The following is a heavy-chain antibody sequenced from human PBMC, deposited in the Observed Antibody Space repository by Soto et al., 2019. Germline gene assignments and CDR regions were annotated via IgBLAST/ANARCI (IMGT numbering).Heavy chain of an antibody. V-gene: IGHV3-30-3*01. D-gene: IGHD4-17*01. Sequence: GGSLRLSCAASGFTFSSYAMHWVRQAPGKGLEWVAVISYDGSNKYYADSVKGRFTISRDNSKNTLYLQMNSLRAEDNAVYYCARVKYDYVYGRYRVGDYYARMDYWGQGTTVTVSS. CDR1: GFTFSSYA. J-gene: IGHJ6*02. CDR3: ARVKYDYVYGRYRVGDYYARMDY. CDR2: ISYDGSNK.